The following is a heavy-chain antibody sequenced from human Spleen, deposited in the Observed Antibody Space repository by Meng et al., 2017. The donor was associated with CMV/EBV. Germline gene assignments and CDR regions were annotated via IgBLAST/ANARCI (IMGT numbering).Heavy chain of an antibody. CDR3: ARTSFCTSTGCQNYFDP. Sequence: SFRIPYWLICVPPPPGKWLEWTGELYHSGNTSYTPSLKSRVIISIDKAQYQFSLRVNSVTAADTAVYYCARTSFCTSTGCQNYFDPWGQGTLVTVSS. J-gene: IGHJ5*02. CDR1: SFRIPYW. D-gene: IGHD2-2*01. CDR2: LYHSGNT. V-gene: IGHV4-4*02.